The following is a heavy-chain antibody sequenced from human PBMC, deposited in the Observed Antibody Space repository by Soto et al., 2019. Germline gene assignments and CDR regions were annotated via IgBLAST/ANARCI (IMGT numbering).Heavy chain of an antibody. V-gene: IGHV3-7*03. J-gene: IGHJ6*02. D-gene: IGHD3-22*01. CDR3: ARIFITTISWYGYNYYYGMDV. CDR1: GFTFSGYW. CDR2: IKQDGSEK. Sequence: EVQLVESGGGSVQPGGSLRLSCGTSGFTFSGYWMSWVRQAPGRGLEWVANIKQDGSEKFCVDSVKGRFTISRDNAKSSLYLQMTSLRAEDTAVYYCARIFITTISWYGYNYYYGMDVWGQGTTVTVSS.